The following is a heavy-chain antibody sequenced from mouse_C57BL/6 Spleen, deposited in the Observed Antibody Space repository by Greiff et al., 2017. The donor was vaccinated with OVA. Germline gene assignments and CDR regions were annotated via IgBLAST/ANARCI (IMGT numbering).Heavy chain of an antibody. CDR2: IHPNSGST. V-gene: IGHV1-64*01. J-gene: IGHJ1*03. Sequence: QVQLQQPGAELVKPWASVKLSCKASGYTFTSYWMHWVKQRPGQGLEWIGMIHPNSGSTNYNEKFKSKATLTVDKSSSTAYMQLSSLTSEDSAVYYCARPYYDTTGYFDVWGTGTTVTVSS. D-gene: IGHD2-10*01. CDR3: ARPYYDTTGYFDV. CDR1: GYTFTSYW.